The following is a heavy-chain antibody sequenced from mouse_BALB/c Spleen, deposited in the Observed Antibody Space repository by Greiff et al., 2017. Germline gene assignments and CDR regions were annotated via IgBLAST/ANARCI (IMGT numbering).Heavy chain of an antibody. V-gene: IGHV5-6*02. CDR3: ARGGDYAMDY. CDR1: GFTFSSYG. Sequence: DVKLVESGGDLVKPGGSLKLSCAASGFTFSSYGMSWVRQTPDKRLEWVATISSGGSYTYYPDSVKGRFTISRDNAKNTLYLQMSSLKSEDTAMYYCARGGDYAMDYWGQGTSVTVSS. J-gene: IGHJ4*01. CDR2: ISSGGSYT.